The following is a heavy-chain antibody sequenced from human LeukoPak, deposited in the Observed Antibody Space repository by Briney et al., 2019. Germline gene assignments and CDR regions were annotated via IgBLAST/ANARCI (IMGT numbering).Heavy chain of an antibody. CDR3: ARGADSSGLFGY. V-gene: IGHV4-59*01. Sequence: SETLSLTCTVSGGSISSYYWSWIRQPPGKGLEWIGYIYYSGSTNYNPSLKSRVTISVDTSKNQFSLKLRSVTGADTAVYYCARGADSSGLFGYWGQGTLVTVSS. CDR2: IYYSGST. J-gene: IGHJ4*02. D-gene: IGHD3-22*01. CDR1: GGSISSYY.